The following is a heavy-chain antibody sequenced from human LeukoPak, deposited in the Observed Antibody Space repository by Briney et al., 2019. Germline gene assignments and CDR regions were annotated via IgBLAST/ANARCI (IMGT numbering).Heavy chain of an antibody. V-gene: IGHV3-48*03. CDR3: AKSRLSGINDAFDI. J-gene: IGHJ3*02. CDR1: GFTFSSYE. CDR2: ISSSGSTI. Sequence: GGSLRLSCAASGFTFSSYEMNWVRQAPGKGLEWVSYISSSGSTIYYADSVKGRFTISRDNSKNTLYLQMNSLRAEDTALYYCAKSRLSGINDAFDIWGQGTMVTVSS. D-gene: IGHD3-3*01.